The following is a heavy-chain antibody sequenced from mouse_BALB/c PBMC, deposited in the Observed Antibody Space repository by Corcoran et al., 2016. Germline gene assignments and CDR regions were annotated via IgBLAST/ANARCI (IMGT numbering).Heavy chain of an antibody. CDR2: IYPGSGNI. Sequence: QIQLQQSGPELVKPWASVRISCKASGYTFTDYFINWVKQKPGQGLEWIGWIYPGSGNIKYNEKFKGKATFTVNTSSRTAYMQLSSLTPEDTAVYFCARGYGNYYFDYWGRGTTLTVSS. D-gene: IGHD2-10*02. CDR3: ARGYGNYYFDY. V-gene: IGHV1-84*02. CDR1: GYTFTDYF. J-gene: IGHJ2*01.